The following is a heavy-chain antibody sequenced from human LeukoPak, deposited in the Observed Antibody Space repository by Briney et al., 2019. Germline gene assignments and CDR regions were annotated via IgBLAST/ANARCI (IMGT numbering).Heavy chain of an antibody. V-gene: IGHV4-34*01. CDR3: ARGTIAAAGRGFDY. CDR2: INHSGST. D-gene: IGHD6-13*01. CDR1: GGSFSGYY. Sequence: PSETLSLTCGVYGGSFSGYYWIWIRQPPGKELEWIGEINHSGSTNYNPSLKSRVTISVDTSKNQFSLKLSSVTAADTAVYYCARGTIAAAGRGFDYWGQATLVTVSS. J-gene: IGHJ4*02.